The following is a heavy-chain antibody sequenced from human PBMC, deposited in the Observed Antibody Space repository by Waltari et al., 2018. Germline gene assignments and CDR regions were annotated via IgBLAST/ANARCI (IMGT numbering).Heavy chain of an antibody. D-gene: IGHD5-18*01. CDR3: ARGMYSYGYYYFDY. CDR2: IYSGGST. V-gene: IGHV3-53*01. CDR1: GFPVSRNY. J-gene: IGHJ4*02. Sequence: EVQLVESGGGLIQPGGSLRLSCAASGFPVSRNYMSWVRQAPGKGLELVSVIYSGGSTYYADSVKGRFTISRDNSKNTLYLQMNSLRAEDTAVYYCARGMYSYGYYYFDYWGQGTLVTVSS.